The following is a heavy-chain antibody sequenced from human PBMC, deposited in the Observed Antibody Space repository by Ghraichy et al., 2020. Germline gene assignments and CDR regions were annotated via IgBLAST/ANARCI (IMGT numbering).Heavy chain of an antibody. V-gene: IGHV4-39*01. CDR2: IHYSGTP. CDR3: ARPHIGYSGGSRFYP. J-gene: IGHJ5*02. CDR1: GDSFRATGYY. D-gene: IGHD6-19*01. Sequence: SETLSLTCTVSGDSFRATGYYWGWIRQPPGKGLEWIGNIHYSGTPSYNPSLKSRVTISVDTAKTQFSLNLTSVTAADPAVYSCARPHIGYSGGSRFYPWGQGTLVTVSS.